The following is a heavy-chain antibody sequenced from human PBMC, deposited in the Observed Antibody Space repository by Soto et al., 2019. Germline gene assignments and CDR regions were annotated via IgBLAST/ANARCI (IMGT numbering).Heavy chain of an antibody. CDR1: GGTXTSYP. CDR2: IIPIFGTA. J-gene: IGHJ6*02. Sequence: SXKISFKGSGGTXTSYPISLVRQAPGQGLEWMGGIIPIFGTANYAQKLQGRVTITADESTSTAYMELSSLRSQDTAVYYCARDGRFGDSFGMDVWGQGITVTVS. CDR3: ARDGRFGDSFGMDV. D-gene: IGHD3-10*01. V-gene: IGHV1-69*13.